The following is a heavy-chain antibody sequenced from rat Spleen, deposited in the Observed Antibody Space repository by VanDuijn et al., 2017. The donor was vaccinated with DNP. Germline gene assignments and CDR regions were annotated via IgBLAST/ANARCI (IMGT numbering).Heavy chain of an antibody. D-gene: IGHD1-4*01. CDR1: GFIFSNYW. CDR3: ATDRLPGSYYLDY. Sequence: EVQLVESGGGPVQPGRSLKLSCVASGFIFSNYWMTWIRQAPGKGLEWVASISNTGDNTYYRDSVKGRFTISRDNAKSTLYLQMDSLRSEDTATYYCATDRLPGSYYLDYWGQGVMVTVSS. V-gene: IGHV5-31*01. J-gene: IGHJ2*01. CDR2: ISNTGDNT.